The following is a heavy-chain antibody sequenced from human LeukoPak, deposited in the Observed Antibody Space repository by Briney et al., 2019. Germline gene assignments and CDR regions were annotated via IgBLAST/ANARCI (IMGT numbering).Heavy chain of an antibody. D-gene: IGHD3-10*01. CDR3: AKVAKYYYGSETYYFFEH. J-gene: IGHJ4*02. CDR2: INQDGTEK. V-gene: IGHV3-7*01. Sequence: GGSLRLSCAASGFTFTTYWMSWVRQAPGKGLEWVANINQDGTEKYYVDSVKGRFTISRDNAKNSLDLQMNSLRVEDTAVYYCAKVAKYYYGSETYYFFEHWGQGTPVAASS. CDR1: GFTFTTYW.